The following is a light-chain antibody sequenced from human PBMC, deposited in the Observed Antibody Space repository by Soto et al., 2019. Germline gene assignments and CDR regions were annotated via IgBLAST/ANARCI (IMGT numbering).Light chain of an antibody. CDR2: GAS. CDR3: QQYGSSPTWT. Sequence: EIVLTQSPGTLSLSPGERATLSCRASQSVSSSYLAWYQQKPGQAPRLLIYGASSRATGIPDRFSGSESGTDFALTISRLESEDFAAYYCQQYGSSPTWTFGQGTKVEIK. J-gene: IGKJ1*01. V-gene: IGKV3-20*01. CDR1: QSVSSSY.